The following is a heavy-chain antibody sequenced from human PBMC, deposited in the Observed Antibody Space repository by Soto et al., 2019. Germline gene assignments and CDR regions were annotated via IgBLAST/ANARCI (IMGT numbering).Heavy chain of an antibody. CDR1: GFTFSSYW. CDR2: IKQDGSEK. Sequence: GGSLRLSCAASGFTFSSYWMSWVRQAPGKGLEWVVNIKQDGSEKYYVDSVKGRFTISRANAKNSLYLQMNSLRAKDTAVYYCARAGGLFDYWGQGTLVTVSS. D-gene: IGHD3-10*01. V-gene: IGHV3-7*03. J-gene: IGHJ4*02. CDR3: ARAGGLFDY.